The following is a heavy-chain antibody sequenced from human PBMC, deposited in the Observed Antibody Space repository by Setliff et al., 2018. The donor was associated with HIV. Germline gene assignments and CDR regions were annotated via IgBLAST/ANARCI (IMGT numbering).Heavy chain of an antibody. CDR2: ISPDGSEK. D-gene: IGHD6-19*01. J-gene: IGHJ4*02. Sequence: GGSLRLSCAASGFTFRGYWMTWVRQAPGGGLQWVASISPDGSEKSLVDSVKGRFTISRDNAKNSLYLQMNSLRAEDTALYYCARVQGVAGTGYFDYWGQGTLVTVSS. CDR1: GFTFRGYW. V-gene: IGHV3-7*05. CDR3: ARVQGVAGTGYFDY.